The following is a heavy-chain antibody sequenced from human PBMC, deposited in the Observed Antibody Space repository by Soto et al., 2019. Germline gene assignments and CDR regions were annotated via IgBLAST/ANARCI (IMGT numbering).Heavy chain of an antibody. V-gene: IGHV3-74*01. CDR3: ARVPTGKYGVWNY. D-gene: IGHD2-8*01. Sequence: GGSLRLSCAASGFTFSSYWMHWVRQAPGKGLVWVSRINSDGSSTSYADSVKGRFTISRDNAKNTLYLQMNSLRGDDTAVYYCARVPTGKYGVWNYWGQGTLVTVSS. CDR1: GFTFSSYW. CDR2: INSDGSST. J-gene: IGHJ4*02.